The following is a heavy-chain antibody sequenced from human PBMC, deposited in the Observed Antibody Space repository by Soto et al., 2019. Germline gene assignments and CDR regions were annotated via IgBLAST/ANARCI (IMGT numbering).Heavy chain of an antibody. D-gene: IGHD3-3*01. Sequence: SETLSLTCTFSGCSISSYYWNWIRQPPGKGLEWIGYIYYSGSTNYNPSLKSRVTISVDTSKNQFSLKLSSVTAADTAVYYCARDSLNYDFWSGYYTGSWFDPWGQGTLVTVSS. CDR1: GCSISSYY. CDR2: IYYSGST. J-gene: IGHJ5*02. V-gene: IGHV4-59*01. CDR3: ARDSLNYDFWSGYYTGSWFDP.